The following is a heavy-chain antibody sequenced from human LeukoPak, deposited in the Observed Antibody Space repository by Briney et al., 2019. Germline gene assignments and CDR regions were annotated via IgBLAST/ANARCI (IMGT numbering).Heavy chain of an antibody. D-gene: IGHD1/OR15-1a*01. J-gene: IGHJ4*02. CDR1: GYSFTSYW. Sequence: GESLKISFKGSGYSFTSYWIGWLRQMPGKGLEWMGIIYPADSDTRYSPSFQGQVTISADKSISTAYLQWNSLKASDTAMYYCARRRTGTYYFDYWGQGTLVTVSS. CDR2: IYPADSDT. CDR3: ARRRTGTYYFDY. V-gene: IGHV5-51*01.